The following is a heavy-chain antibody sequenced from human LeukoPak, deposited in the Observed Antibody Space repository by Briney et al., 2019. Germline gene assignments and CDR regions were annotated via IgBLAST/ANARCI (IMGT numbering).Heavy chain of an antibody. V-gene: IGHV3-74*01. CDR3: ARAEDSSGYYVPNWFDP. CDR1: GFTFSSYW. Sequence: PGGSLRLSCAASGFTFSSYWMHWVRQAPGKGLVWVSRINSDGSSTSYADSVKGRFTISRDNSKNTLYLQMNSLRAEDTAVYYCARAEDSSGYYVPNWFDPWGQGTLVTVSS. J-gene: IGHJ5*02. CDR2: INSDGSST. D-gene: IGHD3-22*01.